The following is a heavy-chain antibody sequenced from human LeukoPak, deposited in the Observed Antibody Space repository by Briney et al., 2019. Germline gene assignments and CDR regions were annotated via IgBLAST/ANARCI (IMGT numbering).Heavy chain of an antibody. V-gene: IGHV3-11*01. Sequence: GGSLRLSCAATGFAFSDYYMSWIRQAPGQGLEWVSYISSSGSTIYYADSVKGRFTISRDNAKNSLYLRMNSLRAEDTAVYYCARALAAKKLVHDWFGPWGQGTLVTVSS. CDR1: GFAFSDYY. CDR2: ISSSGSTI. CDR3: ARALAAKKLVHDWFGP. D-gene: IGHD6-13*01. J-gene: IGHJ5*02.